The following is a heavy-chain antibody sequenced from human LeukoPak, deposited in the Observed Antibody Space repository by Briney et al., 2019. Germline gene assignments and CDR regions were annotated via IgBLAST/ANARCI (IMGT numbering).Heavy chain of an antibody. V-gene: IGHV3-11*01. CDR3: AREAEPEGRYNWFDP. D-gene: IGHD1-1*01. J-gene: IGHJ5*02. CDR2: ISSSGSTI. Sequence: GGSLRLSCAASGFTFSDYYMSWIRQAPGKGLEWVSYISSSGSTIYYADSVKGRFTISRDNAKNSLYLQMNSLRAEDTAVYYCAREAEPEGRYNWFDPWGQGILVTVSS. CDR1: GFTFSDYY.